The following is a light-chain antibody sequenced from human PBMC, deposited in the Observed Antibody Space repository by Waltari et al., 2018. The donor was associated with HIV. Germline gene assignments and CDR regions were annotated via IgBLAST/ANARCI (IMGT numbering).Light chain of an antibody. CDR2: VNSDGSH. Sequence: QLVLTQSPSASASLGASVKLTCTLSSGHSNYAIAWHQLQPGKGPRYLMNVNSDGSHSKGAGIPDHFSGSSSGAERFLTISSLQSEDEADYYCQTWAPGIRVFGGGTKLTVL. J-gene: IGLJ3*02. V-gene: IGLV4-69*01. CDR1: SGHSNYA. CDR3: QTWAPGIRV.